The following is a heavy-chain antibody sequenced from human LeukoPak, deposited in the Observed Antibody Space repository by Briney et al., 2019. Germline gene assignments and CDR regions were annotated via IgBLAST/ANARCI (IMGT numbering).Heavy chain of an antibody. CDR3: AKEGYCSGGSCYSYFDY. CDR1: GFTFSSYA. J-gene: IGHJ4*02. CDR2: ISGCGGST. V-gene: IGHV3-23*01. D-gene: IGHD2-15*01. Sequence: GGSLRLSCAASGFTFSSYAMSWVRQAPGRGLEWVSAISGCGGSTSYADSVKGRFTISRDNSKNTLFLQMNSLRAEDTAVYYCAKEGYCSGGSCYSYFDYWGQGTLVTVSS.